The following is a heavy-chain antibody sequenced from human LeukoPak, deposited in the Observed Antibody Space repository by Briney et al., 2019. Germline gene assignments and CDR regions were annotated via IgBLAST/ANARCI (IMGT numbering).Heavy chain of an antibody. J-gene: IGHJ4*02. Sequence: GESLKISCAGSGFTFSSYGMHWVRQAPGKGLEWVAVIWYDGTNKYYADSVKGRFTVSRDNSKNTLYLQMNSLRAEDTAVYYCAKALIPRDTAMVKGYWGQGTLVTVSS. CDR3: AKALIPRDTAMVKGY. V-gene: IGHV3-33*06. D-gene: IGHD5-18*01. CDR1: GFTFSSYG. CDR2: IWYDGTNK.